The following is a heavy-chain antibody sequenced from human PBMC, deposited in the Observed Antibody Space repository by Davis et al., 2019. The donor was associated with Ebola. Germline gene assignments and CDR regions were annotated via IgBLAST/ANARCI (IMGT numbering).Heavy chain of an antibody. CDR2: IWYDGSNK. CDR3: ARDRSIAAPRGMDV. J-gene: IGHJ6*02. Sequence: AGSLTLSCAASGITFSRSRMPWVRQAPGKGLEWVAVIWYDGSNKYYADSVKGRFTISTDNSKNTLYLQMNSLRAEDTAVYYCARDRSIAAPRGMDVWGQGTTVTVSS. CDR1: GITFSRSR. D-gene: IGHD6-6*01. V-gene: IGHV3-33*01.